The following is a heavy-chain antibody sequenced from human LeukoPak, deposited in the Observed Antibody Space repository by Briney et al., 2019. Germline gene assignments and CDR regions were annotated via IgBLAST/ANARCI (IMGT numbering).Heavy chain of an antibody. Sequence: GGSLRLSCAASGFTFSSYEMNWVRQAPGKGLEWVSYISSSGSTIYYADSVKGRFTISRDNAKNSLYLQMNSLRAEDTAVYYCASNDYYDSSGCHWGQGTLVTVSS. D-gene: IGHD3-22*01. CDR1: GFTFSSYE. CDR2: ISSSGSTI. J-gene: IGHJ4*02. CDR3: ASNDYYDSSGCH. V-gene: IGHV3-48*03.